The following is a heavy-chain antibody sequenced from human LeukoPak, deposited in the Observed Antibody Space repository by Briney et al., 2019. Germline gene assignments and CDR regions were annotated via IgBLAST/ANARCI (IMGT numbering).Heavy chain of an antibody. CDR2: ISGGGGAT. Sequence: GGSLRLSCEASGFTFRSYAMNWVRQAPGKGLEWVSAISGGGGATYYANSVKGRFTISRDNSKNTLYLQMNSLRAEDTAVYYCASQEEDTAPGGYWGQGTLVTVSS. CDR1: GFTFRSYA. CDR3: ASQEEDTAPGGY. J-gene: IGHJ4*02. D-gene: IGHD5-18*01. V-gene: IGHV3-23*01.